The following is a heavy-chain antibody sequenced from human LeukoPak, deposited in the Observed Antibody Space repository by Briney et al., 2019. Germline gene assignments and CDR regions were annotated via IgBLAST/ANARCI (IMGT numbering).Heavy chain of an antibody. CDR1: GGSISSSSYY. CDR2: IYYSGST. V-gene: IGHV4-39*01. CDR3: ARRRYYDILTGYPLDY. Sequence: SETLSLTCTVSGGSISSSSYYWGWIRQPPGKGLEWIGSIYYSGSTYYNPSLKSRVTISVDTSKNQFSLKLSSVTAAGTAVYYCARRRYYDILTGYPLDYWGQGTLVTVSS. D-gene: IGHD3-9*01. J-gene: IGHJ4*02.